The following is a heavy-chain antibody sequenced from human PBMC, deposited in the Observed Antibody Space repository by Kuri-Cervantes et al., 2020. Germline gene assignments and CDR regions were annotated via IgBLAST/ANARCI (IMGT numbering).Heavy chain of an antibody. J-gene: IGHJ6*03. CDR3: ARHVVHYYYYMDV. Sequence: SETLSLTCAVYGGSFSGYCWSWIRQPPGKGLEWIGEINHSGSTNYNPSLKSRVTISVDTSKNQFSLKLSSVTAADTAVYYCARHVVHYYYYMDVWGKGTTVTVSS. D-gene: IGHD3-10*02. CDR1: GGSFSGYC. CDR2: INHSGST. V-gene: IGHV4-34*01.